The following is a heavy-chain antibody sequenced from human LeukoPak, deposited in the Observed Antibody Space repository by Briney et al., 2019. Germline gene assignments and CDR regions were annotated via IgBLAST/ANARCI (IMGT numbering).Heavy chain of an antibody. CDR3: ARDLKRGYSRGRYSRGTGSSNDY. V-gene: IGHV1-18*01. D-gene: IGHD6-19*01. CDR2: ISGYNGNT. CDR1: GYTFTSYG. J-gene: IGHJ4*02. Sequence: ASVKVSCKASGYTFTSYGISWVRQAPGQGLEWMGWISGYNGNTKYAQKLQGRVTMTTDTSTSTAYMELRSLRSDDTAVYYCARDLKRGYSRGRYSRGTGSSNDYWGQGTLVTVSS.